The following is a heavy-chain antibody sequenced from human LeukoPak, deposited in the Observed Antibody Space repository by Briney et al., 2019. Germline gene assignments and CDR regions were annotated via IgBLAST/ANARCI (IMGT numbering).Heavy chain of an antibody. Sequence: SETLPLTCAVYGGSFSGYYWSWIRQPPGKGLEWIGEINHSGSTNYNPSLKSRVTISVDTSKNQFSLKLSSVTAADTAVYYCASSIGYDFWSGYQKYYFDYWGQGTLVTVSS. J-gene: IGHJ4*02. D-gene: IGHD3-3*01. CDR1: GGSFSGYY. CDR3: ASSIGYDFWSGYQKYYFDY. V-gene: IGHV4-34*01. CDR2: INHSGST.